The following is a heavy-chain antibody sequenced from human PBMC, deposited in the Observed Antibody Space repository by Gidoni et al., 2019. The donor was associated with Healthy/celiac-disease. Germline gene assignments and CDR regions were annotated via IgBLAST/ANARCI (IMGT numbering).Heavy chain of an antibody. CDR2: IYYSGST. CDR3: ARGYGSGSYYLNYYYYYGMDV. D-gene: IGHD3-10*01. Sequence: QVQLQESGPGLVKPSEPLYLTCTVSGGSLSSYYWSWIRQPPGKGLEWIGYIYYSGSTNYNPSLKSRVTISVDTSKNQFSLKLSSVTAADTAVYYCARGYGSGSYYLNYYYYYGMDVWGQGTTVTVSS. CDR1: GGSLSSYY. V-gene: IGHV4-59*01. J-gene: IGHJ6*02.